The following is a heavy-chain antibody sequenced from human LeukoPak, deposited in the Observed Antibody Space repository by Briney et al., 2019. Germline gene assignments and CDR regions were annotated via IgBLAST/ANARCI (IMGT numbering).Heavy chain of an antibody. D-gene: IGHD6-19*01. CDR2: ISYDGSNK. J-gene: IGHJ4*02. Sequence: GGSLRLSCAASGFTFSSYGMHWVRQAPGKGLEWVAVISYDGSNKYYGDSVKGRFTISRDNSKNTLYLQMNSLRVEDTAVYYCARDSSGWYARFQYWGQGTLVTVSS. CDR1: GFTFSSYG. V-gene: IGHV3-30*03. CDR3: ARDSSGWYARFQY.